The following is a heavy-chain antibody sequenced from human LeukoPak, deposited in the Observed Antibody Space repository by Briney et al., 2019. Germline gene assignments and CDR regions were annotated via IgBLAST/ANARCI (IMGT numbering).Heavy chain of an antibody. Sequence: GGSLSLSCAASGFTFSSYGMHWVRQAPGKGLEWVAVISSDGSDKYYADSVKGRFTISRDNSKNTLYLQMNSLRAEDTAVYYCASSRATVTHFDYWGQGTLVTVSS. CDR1: GFTFSSYG. V-gene: IGHV3-30*19. J-gene: IGHJ4*02. CDR2: ISSDGSDK. CDR3: ASSRATVTHFDY. D-gene: IGHD4-17*01.